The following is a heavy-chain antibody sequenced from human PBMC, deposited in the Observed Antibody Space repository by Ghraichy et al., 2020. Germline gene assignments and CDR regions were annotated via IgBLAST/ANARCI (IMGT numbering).Heavy chain of an antibody. Sequence: GGSLRLSCAASGFTFSNYYMSWIRQAPGKGLEWVSYISSSGSTIYYADSVKGRFTISRDNAKNSLYLQMNSLRAEDTAVFYCARLKSSGYFVDYWGQGTLVTVSS. CDR3: ARLKSSGYFVDY. CDR1: GFTFSNYY. CDR2: ISSSGSTI. J-gene: IGHJ4*02. V-gene: IGHV3-11*01. D-gene: IGHD3-22*01.